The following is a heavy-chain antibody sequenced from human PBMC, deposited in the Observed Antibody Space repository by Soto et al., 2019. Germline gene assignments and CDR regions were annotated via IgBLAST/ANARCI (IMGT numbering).Heavy chain of an antibody. D-gene: IGHD3-22*01. V-gene: IGHV3-30*18. J-gene: IGHJ5*02. CDR2: ISYDGSNK. CDR3: AKDLYYYDSSGYNQLA. CDR1: GFTFSSYG. Sequence: QVQLVESGGGVVQPGRSLRLSCAASGFTFSSYGMHWVRQAPGKVLEWVAVISYDGSNKYYADSVKGRITISRDNSKNTLYLQMNSLRAEDTAVYYCAKDLYYYDSSGYNQLAWGQGTLVTVSS.